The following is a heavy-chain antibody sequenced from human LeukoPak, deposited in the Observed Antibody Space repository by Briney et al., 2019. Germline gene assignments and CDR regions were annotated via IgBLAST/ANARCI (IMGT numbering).Heavy chain of an antibody. J-gene: IGHJ6*02. CDR2: ISAYNGNT. Sequence: ASVKVSCKASGYTFTSYGISWVRQVPGQGLEWMGWISAYNGNTNYAQKLQGRVTMTTDTSTSTAYMELRSLRSDDTVVYYCARDHCGGDCPTFYYYYGMDVWGQGTTVTVSS. CDR3: ARDHCGGDCPTFYYYYGMDV. V-gene: IGHV1-18*01. CDR1: GYTFTSYG. D-gene: IGHD2-21*02.